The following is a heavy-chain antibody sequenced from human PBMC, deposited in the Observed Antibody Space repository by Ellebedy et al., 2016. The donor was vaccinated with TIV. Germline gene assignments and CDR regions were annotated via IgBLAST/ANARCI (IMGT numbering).Heavy chain of an antibody. CDR1: GFTFSDYY. V-gene: IGHV3-53*01. D-gene: IGHD2-15*01. CDR2: IYTGGST. J-gene: IGHJ4*02. CDR3: ASQHGSAWMEYYFDY. Sequence: GESLKISCTASGFTFSDYYISWIRQAPGKGLEWVSVIYTGGSTYYHDSVKGRFTISRDSSKNTLYLQMNSLIADDTAVYYCASQHGSAWMEYYFDYWGQGTLVTVSS.